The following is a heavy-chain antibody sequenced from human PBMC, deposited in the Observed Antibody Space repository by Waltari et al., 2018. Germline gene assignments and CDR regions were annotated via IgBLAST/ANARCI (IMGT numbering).Heavy chain of an antibody. CDR2: IHHSGRT. CDR3: ARANGGLIGS. CDR1: GASIRGGDW. V-gene: IGHV4-4*02. D-gene: IGHD3-16*01. Sequence: QVHLQESGPGLVRPSETLSLTCHVSGASIRGGDWWIWVRQFPGKRREWSGDIHHSGRTNSNPSLKNRRTLPVDESRNQFFLKITSVTAADTALYFCARANGGLIGSWGQGIVVTVSS. J-gene: IGHJ5*02.